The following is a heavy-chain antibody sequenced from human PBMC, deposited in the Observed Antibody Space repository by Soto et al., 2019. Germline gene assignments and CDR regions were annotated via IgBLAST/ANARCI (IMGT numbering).Heavy chain of an antibody. D-gene: IGHD4-4*01. CDR1: GFTFSSYA. CDR3: AKWSLDSNYAYLYYYYYGMDV. CDR2: ISGSGGST. V-gene: IGHV3-23*01. J-gene: IGHJ6*02. Sequence: GGSLRLSCAASGFTFSSYAMSWVRQAPGKGLEWVSAISGSGGSTYYADSVKGRFTISRDNSKNTLYLQMNSLRAEDTAVYYCAKWSLDSNYAYLYYYYYGMDVWGQGTTVTVSS.